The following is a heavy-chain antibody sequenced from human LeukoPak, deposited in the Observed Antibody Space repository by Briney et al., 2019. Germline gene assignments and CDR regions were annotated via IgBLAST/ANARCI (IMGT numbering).Heavy chain of an antibody. CDR2: IYYSGST. CDR3: ARAGVAGFGELFSFDY. V-gene: IGHV4-61*08. Sequence: PSQTLSLTCTVSGGSISSGDYYWSWIRQPPGKGLEWNGYIYYSGSTNYNPSLKSRVTISVDTSKNQFSLKLSSVTAADTAVYYCARAGVAGFGELFSFDYWGQGTLVTVSS. J-gene: IGHJ4*02. D-gene: IGHD3-10*01. CDR1: GGSISSGDYY.